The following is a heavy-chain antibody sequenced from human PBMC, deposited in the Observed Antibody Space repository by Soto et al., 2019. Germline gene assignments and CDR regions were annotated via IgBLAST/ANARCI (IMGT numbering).Heavy chain of an antibody. Sequence: GGSLRLSCEASGFIFSSYAITWVRQAPGKGLEWVSTISGTGVNTYYADSVKGRFTISRDNAKTSLYLQMNSLRAEDTAVYYCAREPGVSSGWYVDYWGQGTLVTVSS. CDR1: GFIFSSYA. CDR3: AREPGVSSGWYVDY. J-gene: IGHJ4*02. D-gene: IGHD6-19*01. V-gene: IGHV3-23*01. CDR2: ISGTGVNT.